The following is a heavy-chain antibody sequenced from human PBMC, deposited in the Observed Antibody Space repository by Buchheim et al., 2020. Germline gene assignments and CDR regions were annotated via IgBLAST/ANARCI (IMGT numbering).Heavy chain of an antibody. CDR3: ARGPLLDY. CDR2: IGSSGYSI. J-gene: IGHJ4*02. CDR1: GFPFSSHE. V-gene: IGHV3-48*03. Sequence: EVHLVESGGGLVQPGGSLRLSCTASGFPFSSHEMNWVRQAPGKGLEWVSYIGSSGYSIYYADSVKGQFTISRDNARNSLYLPVNSLRAEDTAVYYCARGPLLDYWGQGTL. D-gene: IGHD1-14*01.